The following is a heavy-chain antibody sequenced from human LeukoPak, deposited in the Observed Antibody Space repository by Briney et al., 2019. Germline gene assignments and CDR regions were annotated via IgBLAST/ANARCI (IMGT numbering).Heavy chain of an antibody. CDR3: AKEHSPYCSGEACYDYFDY. J-gene: IGHJ4*02. CDR1: GFTFNRYT. Sequence: PGGSLRLSCAASGFTFNRYTMNWVSQAPGKGLERVTSITSISSYIYYADSVKGRFTISRENAKNSLYMQMKRLRDDDTAVYYCAKEHSPYCSGEACYDYFDYWGQGTLVTVSS. D-gene: IGHD2-15*01. V-gene: IGHV3-21*01. CDR2: ITSISSYI.